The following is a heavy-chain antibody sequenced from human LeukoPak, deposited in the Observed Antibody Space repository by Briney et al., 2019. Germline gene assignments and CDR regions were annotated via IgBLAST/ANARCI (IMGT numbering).Heavy chain of an antibody. CDR2: IIPIFGTA. D-gene: IGHD3-10*01. CDR3: AREGGTMVRGVINAFDI. V-gene: IGHV1-69*13. CDR1: GGTFSSYA. J-gene: IGHJ3*02. Sequence: SVKLSCKASGGTFSSYAISWVRQAPGQGLEWMGGIIPIFGTANYAQKFQGRVTITADESTSTAYMELSSLRSEDTAVYYCAREGGTMVRGVINAFDIWGQGTMVTVSS.